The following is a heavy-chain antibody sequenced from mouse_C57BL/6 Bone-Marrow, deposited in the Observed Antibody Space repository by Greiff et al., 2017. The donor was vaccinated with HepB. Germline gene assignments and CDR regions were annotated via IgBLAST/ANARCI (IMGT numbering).Heavy chain of an antibody. CDR3: TTLSGYVLYFDY. CDR2: IDPENGDT. J-gene: IGHJ2*01. Sequence: EVQRVESGAELVRPGASVKLSCTASGFNIKDDYMHWVKQRPEQGLEWIGWIDPENGDTEYASKFQGKATITADTSSNTASLQLSSLTSEDTAVYYCTTLSGYVLYFDYWGQGTTLTVSS. D-gene: IGHD3-2*02. CDR1: GFNIKDDY. V-gene: IGHV14-4*01.